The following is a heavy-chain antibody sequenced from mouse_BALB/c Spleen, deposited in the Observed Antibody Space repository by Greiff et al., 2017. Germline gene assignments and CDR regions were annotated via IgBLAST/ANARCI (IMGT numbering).Heavy chain of an antibody. CDR3: ARHYYGSSYWYFDV. D-gene: IGHD1-1*01. CDR2: ISDGGSYT. Sequence: EVMLVESGGGLVKPGGSLKLSCAASGFTFSDYYMYWVRQTPEKRLEWVATISDGGSYTYYPDSVKGRFTISRDNAKNNLYLQMSSLKSEDTALYYCARHYYGSSYWYFDVWGAGTTVTVSS. J-gene: IGHJ1*01. CDR1: GFTFSDYY. V-gene: IGHV5-4*02.